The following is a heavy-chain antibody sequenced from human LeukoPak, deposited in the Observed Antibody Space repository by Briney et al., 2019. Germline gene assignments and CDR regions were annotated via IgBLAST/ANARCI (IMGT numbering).Heavy chain of an antibody. J-gene: IGHJ4*02. D-gene: IGHD6-13*01. CDR3: ARRGSPDY. CDR1: GGSISSSS. V-gene: IGHV3-48*01. CDR2: ISTSSGTI. Sequence: ETLSLTCTVSGGSISSSSYYWGWIRQAPGKGLEWVSYISTSSGTIYSADSVKGRFTISRDNSKNTLYLQMNSLRAEDTGIYYCARRGSPDYWGQGTLVTVAS.